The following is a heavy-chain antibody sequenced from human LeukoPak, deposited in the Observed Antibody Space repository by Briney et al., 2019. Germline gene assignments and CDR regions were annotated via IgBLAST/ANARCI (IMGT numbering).Heavy chain of an antibody. V-gene: IGHV3-23*01. CDR2: ISGESTTI. Sequence: GGSLRLSCTAPGLTLGNYAMTWVRQAPGKGLEWVSSISGESTTIAYTDSVKGRFTTSRDNSKNILCLHMNSLRAEDTALYYCTKDPNGNYIGAFDSWGQGTLVTVSS. D-gene: IGHD4-17*01. CDR3: TKDPNGNYIGAFDS. CDR1: GLTLGNYA. J-gene: IGHJ5*01.